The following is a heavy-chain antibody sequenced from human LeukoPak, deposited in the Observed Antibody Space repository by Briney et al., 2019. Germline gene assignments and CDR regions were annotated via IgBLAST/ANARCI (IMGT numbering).Heavy chain of an antibody. CDR1: GGSISSGDYY. CDR2: IYYSGST. D-gene: IGHD3-22*01. Sequence: PSETLSLTCTVSGGSISSGDYYWSWIRQPSGKGLEWIGYIYYSGSTYYNPSLKSRVTISVDTSKNQFSLKLSSVTAADTAVYYCARGRTRDYYDSSGYAFDYWGQGTLVTVSS. CDR3: ARGRTRDYYDSSGYAFDY. J-gene: IGHJ4*02. V-gene: IGHV4-30-4*01.